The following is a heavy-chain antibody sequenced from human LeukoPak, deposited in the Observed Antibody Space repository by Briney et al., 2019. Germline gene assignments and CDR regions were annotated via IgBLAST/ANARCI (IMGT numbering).Heavy chain of an antibody. Sequence: ASVTVSCMASGYTFTGYYMHWVRQAPGQGLEWMGWINPNSGGTNYAQKLQGRVTMTRDTSISTAYMELRRLRSDDTAVYFCASWDSNWNTAAYFDYWGQGSLVTVSS. CDR1: GYTFTGYY. CDR2: INPNSGGT. CDR3: ASWDSNWNTAAYFDY. J-gene: IGHJ4*02. D-gene: IGHD1/OR15-1a*01. V-gene: IGHV1-2*02.